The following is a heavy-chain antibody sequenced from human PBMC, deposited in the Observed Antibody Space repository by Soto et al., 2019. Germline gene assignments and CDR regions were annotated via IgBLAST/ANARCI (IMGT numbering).Heavy chain of an antibody. CDR1: GFSLSNSGVG. V-gene: IGHV2-5*02. CDR3: APRVSYSVSWDVGWFDS. Sequence: QITLKESGPPLVEPTQTLTLTCSFSGFSLSNSGVGVGWFRQAPGKALEGLGIIYWDNDRRYNPSLKDRLSITKDTSKNQVVVTMTYMEPVDTGTYYCAPRVSYSVSWDVGWFDSWGQGTPVTVS. CDR2: IYWDNDR. D-gene: IGHD3-10*01. J-gene: IGHJ5*01.